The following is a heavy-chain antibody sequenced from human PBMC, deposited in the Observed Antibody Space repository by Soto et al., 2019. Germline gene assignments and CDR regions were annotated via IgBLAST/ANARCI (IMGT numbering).Heavy chain of an antibody. CDR1: GFTFSTYA. J-gene: IGHJ4*02. V-gene: IGHV3-23*01. Sequence: EVQLLESGGGLVQPGGSLRLSCAASGFTFSTYAMSWVRQTPGKGLEWVSDIRGSGDSTYYADSVKGRFTISRDNSKNTLYLQMNSLRAEDTAVYYCAKGPHSGYGTCFFDYWGQGTLVTVSS. CDR2: IRGSGDST. D-gene: IGHD5-18*01. CDR3: AKGPHSGYGTCFFDY.